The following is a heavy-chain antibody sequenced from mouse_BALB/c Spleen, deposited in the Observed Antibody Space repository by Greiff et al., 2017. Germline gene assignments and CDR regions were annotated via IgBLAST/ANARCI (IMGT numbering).Heavy chain of an antibody. CDR3: AREGHNYYGSSYNAY. CDR2: INPDSSTI. V-gene: IGHV4-1*02. D-gene: IGHD1-1*01. CDR1: GFDFSRYW. Sequence: EVKLLESGGGLVQPGGSLKLSCAASGFDFSRYWMSWVRQAPGKGLEWIGEINPDSSTINYTPSLKDKFIISRDNTKNTLYLQMSKVRSEDTALYYCAREGHNYYGSSYNAYWGQGTLVTVSA. J-gene: IGHJ3*01.